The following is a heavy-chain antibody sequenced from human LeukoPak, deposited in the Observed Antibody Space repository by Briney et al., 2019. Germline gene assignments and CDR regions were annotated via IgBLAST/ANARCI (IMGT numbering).Heavy chain of an antibody. CDR2: TRYDGLNK. CDR3: ARDSNWVFDY. CDR1: GFTFSTYG. J-gene: IGHJ4*02. Sequence: SGGSLRLSCAASGFTFSTYGMHWVRQAPGKGLEWVAFTRYDGLNKYYADSVKGRFTISRDNAKNSLYLQMNSLRAEDTAVYYCARDSNWVFDYWGQGTLVTVSS. V-gene: IGHV3-30*02. D-gene: IGHD1-1*01.